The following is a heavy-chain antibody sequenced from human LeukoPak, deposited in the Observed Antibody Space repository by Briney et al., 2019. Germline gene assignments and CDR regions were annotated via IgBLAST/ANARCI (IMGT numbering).Heavy chain of an antibody. D-gene: IGHD2-8*01. Sequence: ASVKVSCKASGYTFTSYGISWVRQAPGQGLEWMGWISAYNGNTNYARKLQGRVTMTTDTSTSTAYMELRSLRSDDTAVYYRASLRCTNGVCYTRGAFDIWGQGTMVTVSS. V-gene: IGHV1-18*01. CDR1: GYTFTSYG. CDR2: ISAYNGNT. J-gene: IGHJ3*02. CDR3: ASLRCTNGVCYTRGAFDI.